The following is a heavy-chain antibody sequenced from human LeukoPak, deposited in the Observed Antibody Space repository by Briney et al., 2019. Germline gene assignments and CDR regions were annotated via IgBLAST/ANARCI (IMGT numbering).Heavy chain of an antibody. CDR2: INPNSGGT. D-gene: IGHD6-19*01. V-gene: IGHV1-2*06. Sequence: GASVKVSRKASGYTFTGYYMHWVRQAPGQGVEWMGRINPNSGGTNYAQTFQGRVTMTRDTSISTAYMEVSRLRSDDTAVYYCCRGIAVAGIPNFDYWGQGTLVTVSS. J-gene: IGHJ4*02. CDR3: CRGIAVAGIPNFDY. CDR1: GYTFTGYY.